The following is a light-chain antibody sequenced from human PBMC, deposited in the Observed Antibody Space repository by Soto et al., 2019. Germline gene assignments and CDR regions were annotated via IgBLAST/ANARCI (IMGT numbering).Light chain of an antibody. Sequence: PGERVTLSCRASQSVSSTKLAWYQQKPGQAPSRLMYDVSTRASAAPARFSGSGSGSEFTLTISSLQSEDFAIYFCQQYYHWRTFGQGTKV. CDR3: QQYYHWRT. CDR2: DVS. CDR1: QSVSST. V-gene: IGKV3-15*01. J-gene: IGKJ1*01.